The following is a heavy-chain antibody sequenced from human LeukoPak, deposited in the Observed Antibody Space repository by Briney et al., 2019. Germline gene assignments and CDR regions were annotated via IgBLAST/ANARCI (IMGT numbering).Heavy chain of an antibody. V-gene: IGHV3-30*18. Sequence: GGSLRLSCAASGFTFSSYGMHWVRQAPGKGLEWVAVISYDGSNKYYADSVKGRFTISRDTSKNTLYLQMNSLRAEDTAVYYCAKETIVVVAATRGGIVDYWGQGTLVTVSS. CDR2: ISYDGSNK. J-gene: IGHJ4*02. D-gene: IGHD2-15*01. CDR1: GFTFSSYG. CDR3: AKETIVVVAATRGGIVDY.